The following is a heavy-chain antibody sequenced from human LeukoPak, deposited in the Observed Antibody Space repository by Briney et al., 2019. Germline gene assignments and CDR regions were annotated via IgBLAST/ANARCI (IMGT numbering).Heavy chain of an antibody. D-gene: IGHD1-1*01. J-gene: IGHJ5*02. Sequence: PSETLSLTCTVSGYSISSGYYWGWIRQPPGKGLEWIGSIYHSGSTYYNPSLKSRVTISVDTSKNQFSLKLSSVTAADTAVYYCARHHDSSYHWGQGTLVTVSS. CDR3: ARHHDSSYH. V-gene: IGHV4-38-2*02. CDR1: GYSISSGYY. CDR2: IYHSGST.